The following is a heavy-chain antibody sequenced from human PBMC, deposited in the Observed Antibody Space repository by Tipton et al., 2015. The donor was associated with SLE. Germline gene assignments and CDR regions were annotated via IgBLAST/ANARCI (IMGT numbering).Heavy chain of an antibody. J-gene: IGHJ1*01. CDR3: AKDQVGATGYFQH. CDR1: GFTFSSYG. Sequence: GSLRLSCAASGFTFSSYGMHWVRQAPGKGLEWVAFIRYDGSNKYYADSVKGRFTISRDNSKNTLYLQMNSLRAEDTAVYYCAKDQVGATGYFQHWGQGTLVTVSS. V-gene: IGHV3-30*02. CDR2: IRYDGSNK. D-gene: IGHD1-26*01.